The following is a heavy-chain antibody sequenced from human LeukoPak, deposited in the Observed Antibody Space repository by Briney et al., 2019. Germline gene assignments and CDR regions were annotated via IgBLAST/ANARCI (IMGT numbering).Heavy chain of an antibody. CDR2: INSDETTT. Sequence: GGSLRLSCAASGFTFSSYWMHWVRQAPGKGLVWVSRINSDETTTSYADSVKGRFSISRDNAKNTLYLQMNSLRDEDTAVYYCARETSGGSYCDHWGQGSLVTVSS. J-gene: IGHJ4*02. CDR3: ARETSGGSYCDH. V-gene: IGHV3-74*01. CDR1: GFTFSSYW. D-gene: IGHD3-10*01.